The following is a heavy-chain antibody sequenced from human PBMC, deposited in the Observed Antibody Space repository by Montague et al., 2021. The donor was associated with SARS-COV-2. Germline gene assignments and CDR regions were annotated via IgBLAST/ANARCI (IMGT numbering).Heavy chain of an antibody. J-gene: IGHJ2*01. D-gene: IGHD4-17*01. CDR1: GGSINSSSYY. CDR3: AREDAGDGDFDL. Sequence: SETLSLTCTVSGGSINSSSYYWGWIRQPPGKGPEWIGSIYYSGTTXYXXXXRSRVTMSVDTSKNQFSLRLSSVTAADTAVFYCAREDAGDGDFDLWGRGTLVTVSS. V-gene: IGHV4-39*02. CDR2: IYYSGTT.